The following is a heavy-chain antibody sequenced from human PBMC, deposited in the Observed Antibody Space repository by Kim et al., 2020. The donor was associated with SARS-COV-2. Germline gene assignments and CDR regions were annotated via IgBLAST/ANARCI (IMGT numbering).Heavy chain of an antibody. CDR1: GFTLSSHG. Sequence: GRSLRLSCAASGFTLSSHGMHWVRQAPGKGLEWVAVISYDESKTYYADSVKGRFTISRDNSKNTVYLQMNSLRGDDTAVYYCAKDRLREGDDFDHWGQGTLVTVSS. D-gene: IGHD3-16*01. J-gene: IGHJ4*02. CDR3: AKDRLREGDDFDH. CDR2: ISYDESKT. V-gene: IGHV3-30*18.